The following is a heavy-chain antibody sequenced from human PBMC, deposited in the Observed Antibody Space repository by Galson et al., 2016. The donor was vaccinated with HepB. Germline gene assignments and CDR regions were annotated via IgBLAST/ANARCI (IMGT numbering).Heavy chain of an antibody. CDR2: IIPIFGTT. D-gene: IGHD1-26*01. CDR1: GGTLRSHA. CDR3: ARSRALVNSFDH. V-gene: IGHV1-69*05. J-gene: IGHJ4*02. Sequence: SVKVSCKASGGTLRSHAVNWVRQAPGQGLEWMGGIIPIFGTTIYAQKFQGRVTVTTDESTTTAYMELSSLKSDDTAVYYCARSRALVNSFDHWGQGTQATVSS.